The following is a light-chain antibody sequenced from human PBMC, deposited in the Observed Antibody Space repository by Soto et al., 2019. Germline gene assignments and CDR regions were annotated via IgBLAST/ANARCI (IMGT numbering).Light chain of an antibody. CDR2: SNN. CDR3: AAWDDSLNGVV. J-gene: IGLJ3*02. Sequence: QAVVTQPPSASGTPGQRVTISCSGSSSSVGSNTVNWYQQLPGTAPKLLIYSNNQRPSGVPDRFSGSKSGASASLAISGLQSEDEADYYCAAWDDSLNGVVFGGGTKLT. CDR1: SSSVGSNT. V-gene: IGLV1-44*01.